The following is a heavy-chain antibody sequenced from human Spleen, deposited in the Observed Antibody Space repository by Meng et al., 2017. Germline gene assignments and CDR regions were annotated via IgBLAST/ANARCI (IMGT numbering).Heavy chain of an antibody. CDR3: ARDRAAVVTDFDY. CDR2: ISSSSSYI. Sequence: GESLKISCAASGFTFSSYSMNWVRQAPGKGLEWVSSISSSSSYIYYADSVKGRFTISRDNAKNSLYLQMNSLRAEDTAVYYCARDRAAVVTDFDYWGQGNLV. J-gene: IGHJ4*02. D-gene: IGHD2-21*02. CDR1: GFTFSSYS. V-gene: IGHV3-21*01.